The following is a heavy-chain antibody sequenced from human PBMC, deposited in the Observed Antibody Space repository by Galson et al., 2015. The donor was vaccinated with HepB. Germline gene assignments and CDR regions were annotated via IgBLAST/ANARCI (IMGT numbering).Heavy chain of an antibody. CDR3: ARDPGYYYGSGSYYKSPFDY. CDR2: ISSSSSYI. D-gene: IGHD3-10*01. CDR1: GFTFSSYS. V-gene: IGHV3-21*01. J-gene: IGHJ4*02. Sequence: SLRLSCAASGFTFSSYSMNWVRQAPGKGLEWVSSISSSSSYIYYADSVKGRFTISGDNAKNSLYLQMNSLRAEDTAVYYCARDPGYYYGSGSYYKSPFDYWGQGTLVTVSS.